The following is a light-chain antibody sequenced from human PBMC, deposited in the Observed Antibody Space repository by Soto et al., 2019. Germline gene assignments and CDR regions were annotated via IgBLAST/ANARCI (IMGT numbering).Light chain of an antibody. J-gene: IGKJ5*01. CDR3: QQRSNWPPIT. CDR1: QSVSSSY. CDR2: GAS. Sequence: EIVLTQSPGTLSLSPGERSTLSCRACQSVSSSYLAGYQQKPGQAPRLLIYGASSRATGIPDRFSGSGSGTDFTLTISSLEPEDFAVYYCQQRSNWPPITFGQGTRLEIK. V-gene: IGKV3D-20*02.